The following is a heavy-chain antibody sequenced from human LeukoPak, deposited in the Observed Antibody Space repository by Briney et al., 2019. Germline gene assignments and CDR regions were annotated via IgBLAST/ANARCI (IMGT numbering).Heavy chain of an antibody. V-gene: IGHV3-48*04. CDR1: GFTFTRYS. J-gene: IGHJ4*02. D-gene: IGHD3-10*01. CDR2: ISSSSSTI. Sequence: GGSLRLSCAASGFTFTRYSMTWVRQAPGKGLEWVSYISSSSSTIHYADSVKGRFTISRDNTKNSLYLQMNSLRAEDTAVYYCARDGGATLVRGVITFDYWGQGTLATVSS. CDR3: ARDGGATLVRGVITFDY.